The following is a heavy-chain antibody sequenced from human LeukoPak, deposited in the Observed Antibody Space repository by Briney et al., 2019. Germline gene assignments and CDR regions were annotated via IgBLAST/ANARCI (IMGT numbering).Heavy chain of an antibody. CDR3: AKDKDGYASGWYGD. CDR2: ISWNSGSI. Sequence: GGSLRLSCAASGFTFDDYAMHWVRQAPGKGLEWVSGISWNSGSIGYADSVKGRFTISGDNAKNSLYLQMNSLRAEDTALYYCAKDKDGYASGWYGDWGQGTLVTVSS. CDR1: GFTFDDYA. J-gene: IGHJ4*02. D-gene: IGHD6-19*01. V-gene: IGHV3-9*01.